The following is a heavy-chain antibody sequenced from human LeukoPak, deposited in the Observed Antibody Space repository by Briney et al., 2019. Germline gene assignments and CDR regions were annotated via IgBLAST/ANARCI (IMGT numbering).Heavy chain of an antibody. J-gene: IGHJ6*03. CDR1: GFTFSNYW. D-gene: IGHD5-18*01. Sequence: GGSLRLSCAASGFTFSNYWMSWVRQAPGKGLEWVANIKQDGCEKYYVDSVKGRFTISRDNAKNSLYLQMNSLRAEDTAVYYCARVRGRGYSYGYWSYYYYYMDVWGKGTTVTVSS. CDR2: IKQDGCEK. CDR3: ARVRGRGYSYGYWSYYYYYMDV. V-gene: IGHV3-7*01.